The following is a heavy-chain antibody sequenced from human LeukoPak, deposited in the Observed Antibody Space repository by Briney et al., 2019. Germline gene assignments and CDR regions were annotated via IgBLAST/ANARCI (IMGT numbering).Heavy chain of an antibody. V-gene: IGHV5-51*01. CDR3: ARRGVSTAIENCFDP. CDR2: IYPGVSDT. J-gene: IGHJ5*02. CDR1: GYSFTRYW. Sequence: GESLKISCKGSGYSFTRYWIAWVRQMPGKGLEWMGLIYPGVSDTRYSPSFQGQVTISVDKSVSTAYLQWSSLKASDTAIYYCARRGVSTAIENCFDPWGQGTLVTVSS. D-gene: IGHD2-2*02.